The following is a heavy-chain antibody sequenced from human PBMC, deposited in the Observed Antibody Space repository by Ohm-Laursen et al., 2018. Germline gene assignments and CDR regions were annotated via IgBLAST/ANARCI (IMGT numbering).Heavy chain of an antibody. CDR1: GGTFSSYA. D-gene: IGHD3-10*01. V-gene: IGHV1-69*04. CDR2: IIPILGIA. Sequence: SSVKVSCKASGGTFSSYAISWVRQAPGQGLEWMGRIIPILGIANYAQKFQGRVTITADKSTSTAYMELSRLRSDDTAVYYCARGTNVLLWFGELFGGMDVWGQGTTVTVSS. J-gene: IGHJ6*02. CDR3: ARGTNVLLWFGELFGGMDV.